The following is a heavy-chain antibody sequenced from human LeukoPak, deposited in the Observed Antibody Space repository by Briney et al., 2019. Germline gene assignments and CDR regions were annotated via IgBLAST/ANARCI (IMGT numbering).Heavy chain of an antibody. Sequence: ASVKVSCKVSGYTLIELSMHWVRQAPGKGLEYMGGFDPEDGEAIYAEKFQGRVTLTEDTSTDTGYMELSSLRSEDTAVYYCAKVFARRALDYWGQGTLVTVSS. J-gene: IGHJ4*02. CDR2: FDPEDGEA. D-gene: IGHD3-3*01. CDR1: GYTLIELS. V-gene: IGHV1-24*01. CDR3: AKVFARRALDY.